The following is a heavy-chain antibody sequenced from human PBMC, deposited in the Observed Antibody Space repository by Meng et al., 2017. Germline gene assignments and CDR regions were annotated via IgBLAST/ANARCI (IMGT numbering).Heavy chain of an antibody. CDR2: IYSGGST. CDR3: ARESRDGYNSY. J-gene: IGHJ4*02. V-gene: IGHV3-66*02. Sequence: GESLKISCAASGFTVSNNYMSWVRQAPGKGLEWVSVIYSGGSTYYADSVKGRFTISRDNSKNTLYLQMNSLRAEDTAVYYCARESRDGYNSYWGQGTLVTVSS. D-gene: IGHD5-24*01. CDR1: GFTVSNNY.